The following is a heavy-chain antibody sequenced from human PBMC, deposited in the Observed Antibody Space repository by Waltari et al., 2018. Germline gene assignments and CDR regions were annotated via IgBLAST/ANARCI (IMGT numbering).Heavy chain of an antibody. CDR3: ARDTYYYDSSGYYDWYFDL. V-gene: IGHV4-4*07. CDR1: GGSISRYY. Sequence: QVQLQESGPGLVKPSETLSLTCTVSGGSISRYYWSWIRQPAGKGLEWIGRIYTSGSTNYNPSLKSRGTMSVDTSKNQFSLKLSSVTAADTAVYYCARDTYYYDSSGYYDWYFDLWGRGTLVTVSS. CDR2: IYTSGST. J-gene: IGHJ2*01. D-gene: IGHD3-22*01.